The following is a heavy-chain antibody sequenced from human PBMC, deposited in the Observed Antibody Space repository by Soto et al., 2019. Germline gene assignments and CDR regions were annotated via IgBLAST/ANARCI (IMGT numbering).Heavy chain of an antibody. CDR2: IYYTGTT. V-gene: IGHV4-59*01. J-gene: IGHJ4*02. Sequence: SETLSLTCSVSGTSIRGYYWTWIRQPPGKGLEWIGYIYYTGTTKYNPSLKSRVTISVDTSKNQFSLRLNSVTAADTAVYYCAREVSSFGSNHFDSWGQGALVTVS. CDR1: GTSIRGYY. D-gene: IGHD3-10*01. CDR3: AREVSSFGSNHFDS.